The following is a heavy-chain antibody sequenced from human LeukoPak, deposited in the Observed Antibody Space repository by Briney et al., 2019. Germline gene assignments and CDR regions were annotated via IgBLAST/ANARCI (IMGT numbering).Heavy chain of an antibody. V-gene: IGHV5-51*01. CDR1: GYRFTSYW. Sequence: GESLQISCQGSGYRFTSYWIGWVRQLPGKGLEWMGIIYPGDSDTRYSPSFQGQVTISADKSISTAYLQWSSLKASDTAMYYCARLGAGTSWTQKYYYYGMDVWGQGTTVTVSS. D-gene: IGHD2-2*01. CDR3: ARLGAGTSWTQKYYYYGMDV. J-gene: IGHJ6*02. CDR2: IYPGDSDT.